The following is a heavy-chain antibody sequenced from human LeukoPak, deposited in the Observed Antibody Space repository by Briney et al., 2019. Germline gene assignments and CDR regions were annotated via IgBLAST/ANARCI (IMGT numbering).Heavy chain of an antibody. V-gene: IGHV3-74*01. D-gene: IGHD3-3*01. CDR2: INSDGSST. CDR3: ARGDFLEWLFQEDY. Sequence: SGGSLRLSCAASGFTFSTYWMHWVRQAPGKGLVWVSRINSDGSSTSYADSVKGRFTISIDNAKNTLYLQMNSLRAEDTAVYYCARGDFLEWLFQEDYWGQGTLVTVSS. CDR1: GFTFSTYW. J-gene: IGHJ4*02.